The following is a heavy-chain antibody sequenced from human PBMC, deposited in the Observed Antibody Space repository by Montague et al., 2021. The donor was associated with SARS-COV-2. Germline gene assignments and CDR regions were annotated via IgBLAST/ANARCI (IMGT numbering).Heavy chain of an antibody. D-gene: IGHD3-10*01. CDR1: GGSISSGSYY. V-gene: IGHV4-61*02. CDR3: AGVGVGTMVRGVIPAYSYYGMDV. Sequence: TLSLTCTVSGGSISSGSYYWSWIRQPAGMGLEWIGRIYTSGSTNSNPSLKSPVTISVYTSKNQFSLRLSSVTAADTAVYYCAGVGVGTMVRGVIPAYSYYGMDVWGQGTTVTVSS. J-gene: IGHJ6*02. CDR2: IYTSGST.